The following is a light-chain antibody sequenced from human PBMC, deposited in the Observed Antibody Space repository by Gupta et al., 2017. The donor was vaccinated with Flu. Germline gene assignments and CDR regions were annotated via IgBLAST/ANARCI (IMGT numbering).Light chain of an antibody. CDR2: DAS. J-gene: IGKJ2*01. CDR1: KEVSIY. Sequence: PTSRTSAVIVSNAITVRSNKEVSIYLYWYQQNPGKPPKLLIYDASSVNCGVPSRFSGSGSGTDFTLKISRREAEDVGTYYCRQSDNTSWTFGHGTKLDIK. CDR3: RQSDNTSWT. V-gene: IGKV1-39*01.